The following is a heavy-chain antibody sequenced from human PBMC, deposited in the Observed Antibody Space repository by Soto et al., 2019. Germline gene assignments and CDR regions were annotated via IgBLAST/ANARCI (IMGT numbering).Heavy chain of an antibody. D-gene: IGHD1-20*01. CDR3: VRHVTGLNPLDC. CDR2: IHPGNSDI. CDR1: GYSFPNFW. V-gene: IGHV5-51*01. Sequence: GESLKISCEASGYSFPNFWIGWVRQMPGKGLQWMGIIHPGNSDIRYSPSFQGQVTISADKSISTVYLQWSSVKASDSAMYFCVRHVTGLNPLDCWGQGTQVTVSS. J-gene: IGHJ4*02.